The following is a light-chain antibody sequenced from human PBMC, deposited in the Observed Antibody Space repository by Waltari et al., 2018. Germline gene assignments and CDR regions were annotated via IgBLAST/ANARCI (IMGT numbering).Light chain of an antibody. V-gene: IGLV1-44*01. CDR3: STWDDNLKGV. J-gene: IGLJ2*01. CDR2: INN. CDR1: SSNIGSHS. Sequence: QSVLTQPPSASGTPGQRIILPCSGSSSNIGSHSVTWYQQLPGTAPKLLIYINNQRPSGVPDRFSGSVSATSASLAISGLQFEDEADYYCSTWDDNLKGVFGGGTKLTVL.